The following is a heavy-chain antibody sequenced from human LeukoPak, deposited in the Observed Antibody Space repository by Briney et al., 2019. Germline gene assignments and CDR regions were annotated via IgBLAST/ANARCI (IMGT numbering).Heavy chain of an antibody. D-gene: IGHD4-17*01. CDR3: ARDHGDYVQYSWFDP. Sequence: GASVKVSCKASGYTFTGYYMHWVRQAPGQGLEWLGWLNPNSGGTKYAQKFQGRVTMTRDTSIRTAYMELSGLKSDDTAVYYCARDHGDYVQYSWFDPWGQGTLVTVSS. CDR2: LNPNSGGT. CDR1: GYTFTGYY. V-gene: IGHV1-2*02. J-gene: IGHJ5*02.